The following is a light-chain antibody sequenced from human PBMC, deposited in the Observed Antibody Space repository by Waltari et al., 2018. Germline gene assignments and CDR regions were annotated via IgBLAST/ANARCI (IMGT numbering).Light chain of an antibody. J-gene: IGLJ3*02. CDR1: SSDVGGYNY. V-gene: IGLV2-11*01. CDR2: DLS. CDR3: CSLAGSDTYWE. Sequence: QSALTQPRSVSGSPGQSVTISCTVTSSDVGGYNYVSWYQHHPDNAPKLRSYDLSNRPSRVPDSFSGSKSDNPASLTISGLQAGDEADYYCCSLAGSDTYWEFGRETKLTLL.